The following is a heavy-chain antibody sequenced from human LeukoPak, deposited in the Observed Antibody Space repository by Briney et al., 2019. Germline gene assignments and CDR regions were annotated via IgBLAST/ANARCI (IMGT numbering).Heavy chain of an antibody. CDR2: ITTRDGNT. V-gene: IGHV3-23*01. D-gene: IGHD7-27*01. J-gene: IGHJ4*02. CDR3: AKDGGLWVSAHWGDS. CDR1: GFTFSSYT. Sequence: GGSLRLSCAASGFTFSSYTMSWVRQAPGKGLEWVSTITTRDGNTYYADSVKGRFTVSRDNSKNTLFLQMNSLRAEDTAVYYCAKDGGLWVSAHWGDSWGRGTLVTVSS.